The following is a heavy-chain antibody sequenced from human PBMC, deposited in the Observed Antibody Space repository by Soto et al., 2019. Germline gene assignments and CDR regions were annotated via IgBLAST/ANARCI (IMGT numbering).Heavy chain of an antibody. Sequence: GGSLKLSCAASGFTFSSYSMNWVRQAPGKGLEWVSYISSSSSTIYYADSVKGRFTISRDNAKNSLYLQMNSLRVEDTAVYYCAREIYDRSGYYAPFDYWGQGT. CDR3: AREIYDRSGYYAPFDY. CDR2: ISSSSSTI. CDR1: GFTFSSYS. J-gene: IGHJ4*02. D-gene: IGHD3-22*01. V-gene: IGHV3-48*01.